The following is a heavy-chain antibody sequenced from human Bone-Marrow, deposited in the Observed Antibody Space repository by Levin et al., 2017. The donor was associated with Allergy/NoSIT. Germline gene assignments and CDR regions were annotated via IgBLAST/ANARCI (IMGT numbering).Heavy chain of an antibody. CDR3: ARAPYDFWSGYRLGGMDV. V-gene: IGHV4-4*02. CDR1: GGSISSSNW. D-gene: IGHD3-3*01. Sequence: SETLSLTCAVSGGSISSSNWWSWVRQPPGKGLEWIGEIYHSGSTNYNPSLKSRVTISVDKSKNQFSLKLSSVTAADTAVYYCARAPYDFWSGYRLGGMDVWGQGTTVTVSS. CDR2: IYHSGST. J-gene: IGHJ6*02.